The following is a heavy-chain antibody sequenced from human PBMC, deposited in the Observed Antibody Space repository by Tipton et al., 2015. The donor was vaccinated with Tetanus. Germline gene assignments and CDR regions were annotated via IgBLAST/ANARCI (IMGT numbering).Heavy chain of an antibody. CDR2: ISGSGVQT. CDR3: VGGHAFCYADCPPGF. D-gene: IGHD2-21*02. J-gene: IGHJ4*02. Sequence: SLRLSCAASGFTFSDFAMNWLRQSPLRGLEWVSGISGSGVQTHYSDSVKGRFTISRDNSKNTVYMQMNSLRAEDTAVYFCVGGHAFCYADCPPGFWGQGALVTVSS. CDR1: GFTFSDFA. V-gene: IGHV3-23*01.